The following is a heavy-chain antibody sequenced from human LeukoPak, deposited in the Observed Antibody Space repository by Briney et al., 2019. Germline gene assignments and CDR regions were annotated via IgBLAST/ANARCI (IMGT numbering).Heavy chain of an antibody. D-gene: IGHD3-9*01. V-gene: IGHV3-21*04. CDR2: ISSSSSYI. CDR1: GFTFSSYS. Sequence: GGSLRLSCAASGFTFSSYSMNWVRQAPGKGLEWVSSISSSSSYIYYADSVKGRFTISRDNSKNTLYLQMNSLRAEDTAVYYCAKVMDFDWLLSPGAFDIWGQGTMVTVSS. J-gene: IGHJ3*02. CDR3: AKVMDFDWLLSPGAFDI.